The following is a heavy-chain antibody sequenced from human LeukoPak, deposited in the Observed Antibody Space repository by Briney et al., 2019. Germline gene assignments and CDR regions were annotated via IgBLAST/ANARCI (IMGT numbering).Heavy chain of an antibody. CDR3: ARRPRNSGSHDGSSGLDY. V-gene: IGHV1-46*01. D-gene: IGHD1-26*01. J-gene: IGHJ4*02. Sequence: ASVKVSCKASGYTFTSYYMHWVRQAPGQGLEWMGIINPSGGSTSYAQKFQGRVTMTRDTSTSTVYMELSSLRSEDTAVYYCARRPRNSGSHDGSSGLDYWGQGTLVTVSS. CDR2: INPSGGST. CDR1: GYTFTSYY.